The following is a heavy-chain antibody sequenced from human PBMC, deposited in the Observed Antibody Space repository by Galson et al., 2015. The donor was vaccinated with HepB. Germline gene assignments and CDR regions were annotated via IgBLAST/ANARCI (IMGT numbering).Heavy chain of an antibody. CDR3: AKDDPHSSGWYDGFFDY. D-gene: IGHD6-19*01. CDR2: ISGSGGST. Sequence: SLRLSCAASGFTFSSYAMSWVRQAPGKGLEWVSAISGSGGSTYYADSVKGRFTISRDNSKNTLYLQMNSLRAEDTAVYYCAKDDPHSSGWYDGFFDYWGQSTRVSVS. CDR1: GFTFSSYA. V-gene: IGHV3-23*01. J-gene: IGHJ4*02.